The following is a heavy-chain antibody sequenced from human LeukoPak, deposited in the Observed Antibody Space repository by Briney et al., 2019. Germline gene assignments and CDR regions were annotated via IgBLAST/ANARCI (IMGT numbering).Heavy chain of an antibody. Sequence: GGSLRLSCAASGFTVSSNYMSWVRQAPGKGLEWVSVIYSGGSTYYADSVKGRFTISRDNSKNTLYLQMNSLRAEDTAVYYCARPLAVAVTVSEYWGQGTLVTVSS. CDR3: ARPLAVAVTVSEY. CDR1: GFTVSSNY. J-gene: IGHJ4*02. D-gene: IGHD6-19*01. CDR2: IYSGGST. V-gene: IGHV3-53*01.